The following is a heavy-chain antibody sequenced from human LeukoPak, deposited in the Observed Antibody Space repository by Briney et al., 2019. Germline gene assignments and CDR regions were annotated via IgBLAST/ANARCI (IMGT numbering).Heavy chain of an antibody. V-gene: IGHV4-59*12. D-gene: IGHD3-22*01. CDR2: IYYSGST. CDR3: ARERLLYYYDSSGSYYFDY. CDR1: GGSISSYY. Sequence: SETLSLTCTVSGGSISSYYWSWIRQPPGKGLEWIGYIYYSGSTNYNPSLKSRVTMSVDTSKNQFSLKLSSVTAADTAVYYCARERLLYYYDSSGSYYFDYWGQGTLVTVSS. J-gene: IGHJ4*02.